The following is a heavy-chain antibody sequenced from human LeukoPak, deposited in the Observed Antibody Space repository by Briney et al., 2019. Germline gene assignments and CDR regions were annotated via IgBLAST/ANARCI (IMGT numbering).Heavy chain of an antibody. D-gene: IGHD7-27*01. CDR2: IIPIFGTA. J-gene: IGHJ4*02. CDR3: ASSGERYYFDY. Sequence: ASVKVSCKASGGTFSSYAISWVRQASGQGLEWMGRIIPIFGTANYAQKFQGRVTITTDESTSTAYMELSSLRSEDTAVYYCASSGERYYFDYWGQGTLVTVSS. V-gene: IGHV1-69*05. CDR1: GGTFSSYA.